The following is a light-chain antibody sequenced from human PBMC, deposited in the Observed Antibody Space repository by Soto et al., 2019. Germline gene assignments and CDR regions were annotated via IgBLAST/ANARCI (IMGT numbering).Light chain of an antibody. CDR2: DAS. CDR1: QSVSSSY. V-gene: IGKV3-11*01. J-gene: IGKJ1*01. Sequence: VLSQTPGTPSLSQGEKSTLCCGSSQSVSSSYLAWYQQKPGQAPRLLMYDASKRATGIPARFSCSGSGTHITLTSGSVVPEDFAVYYCQQRSRWPWTFGRGTKVDIK. CDR3: QQRSRWPWT.